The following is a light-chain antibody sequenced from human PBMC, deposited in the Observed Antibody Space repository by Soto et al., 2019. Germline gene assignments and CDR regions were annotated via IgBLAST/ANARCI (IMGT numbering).Light chain of an antibody. CDR3: AAWDDSLNGVV. CDR1: SSNIGSNT. Sequence: QSVLTQPPSASGTPGQRVTISCSGSSSNIGSNTVNWYQQLPGTAPKLLIYNNNRRPSGVPDRFSGSKSGTSASLAISGLQSEDEADYHCAAWDDSLNGVVFGGGTKVTVL. V-gene: IGLV1-44*01. CDR2: NNN. J-gene: IGLJ2*01.